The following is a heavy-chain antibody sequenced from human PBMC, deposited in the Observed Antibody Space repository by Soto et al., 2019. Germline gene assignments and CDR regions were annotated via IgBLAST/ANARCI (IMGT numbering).Heavy chain of an antibody. V-gene: IGHV4-34*01. D-gene: IGHD6-6*01. CDR3: ARGRRWYSSSSEGVFDY. CDR1: GGSFSGYY. J-gene: IGHJ4*02. CDR2: INHSESN. Sequence: SETLSLTCAVYGGSFSGYYWIGIRQPPGKGLEWIGEINHSESNNYNPSLKSRLTTSVATSNKQFSLQLSSVTAAETAVYYCARGRRWYSSSSEGVFDYWGQGTLVTVSS.